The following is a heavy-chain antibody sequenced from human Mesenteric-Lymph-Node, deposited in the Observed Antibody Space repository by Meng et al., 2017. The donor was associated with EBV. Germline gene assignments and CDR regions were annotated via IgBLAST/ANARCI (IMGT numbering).Heavy chain of an antibody. CDR1: GGSFSGYY. CDR3: ARVGYGVHDVSFEDY. J-gene: IGHJ4*02. D-gene: IGHD5/OR15-5a*01. V-gene: IGHV4-34*01. Sequence: QVQLQQWGAGLLKPSXXLSLTXAGDGGSFSGYYWCWIRQPTGKGLDWMGEINHSGSTNYNPSLKSRVTISVDTSKNQFSLKMKSVTAADTGVYYCARVGYGVHDVSFEDYWGQGTMVTVSS. CDR2: INHSGST.